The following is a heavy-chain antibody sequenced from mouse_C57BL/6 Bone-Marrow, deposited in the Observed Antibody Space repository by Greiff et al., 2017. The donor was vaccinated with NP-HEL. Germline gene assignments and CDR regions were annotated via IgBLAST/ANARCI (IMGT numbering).Heavy chain of an antibody. D-gene: IGHD1-1*01. J-gene: IGHJ2*01. V-gene: IGHV5-6*01. CDR2: ISSGGSYT. CDR3: ARHQLRYPDY. CDR1: GFTFSSYG. Sequence: VQLKESGGDLVKPGGSLKLSCAASGFTFSSYGMSWVRQTPDKRLEWVATISSGGSYTYYPDSVKGRFTISRDNAKNTLYLQMSSLKSEDTAMYYCARHQLRYPDYWGQGTTLTVSS.